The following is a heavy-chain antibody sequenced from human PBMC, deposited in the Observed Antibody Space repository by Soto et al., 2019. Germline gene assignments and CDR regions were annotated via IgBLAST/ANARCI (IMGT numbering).Heavy chain of an antibody. CDR2: IYPGDSDT. Sequence: GESLKISCKGSGYSFTSYWIGWVRQMPGKGLEWMGIIYPGDSDTRYSPSFQGQVTISADKSISTAYLQWSSLKASETAMYYCARHWDYGSGSYYGMDVWGQGTTVTVSS. V-gene: IGHV5-51*01. J-gene: IGHJ6*02. D-gene: IGHD3-10*01. CDR3: ARHWDYGSGSYYGMDV. CDR1: GYSFTSYW.